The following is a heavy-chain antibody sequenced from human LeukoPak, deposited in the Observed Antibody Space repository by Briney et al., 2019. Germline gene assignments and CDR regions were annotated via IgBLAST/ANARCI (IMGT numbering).Heavy chain of an antibody. CDR1: GGSISSGGYS. CDR2: IYHSGST. D-gene: IGHD2-2*03. CDR3: ARVDIVGRGMDV. Sequence: SQTLSLTCAVSGGSISSGGYSWSWIRQPPGKGLEWIGYIYHSGSTYYNPSLKSRVTISVDRSKNQFSLKLSSVTAADTAVYYCARVDIVGRGMDVWGKGTTVTVSS. V-gene: IGHV4-30-2*01. J-gene: IGHJ6*04.